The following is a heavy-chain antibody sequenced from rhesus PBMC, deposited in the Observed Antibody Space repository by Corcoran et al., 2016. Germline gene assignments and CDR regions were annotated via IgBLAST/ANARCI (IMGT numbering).Heavy chain of an antibody. D-gene: IGHD1-1*01. CDR3: ARKLRGYAFYF. Sequence: EVQLVESGGGLVQPGGSLRLSCAASGVTFRGYAMSWVRQAPCKGPEWVGFIRTKSNGWATEYAASVNGRFTVSRDDSKRIASLRVNSLKTEDTAVYYCARKLRGYAFYFWGQWLRFTVSS. CDR2: IRTKSNGWAT. CDR1: GVTFRGYA. V-gene: IGHV3S22*01. J-gene: IGHJ3*01.